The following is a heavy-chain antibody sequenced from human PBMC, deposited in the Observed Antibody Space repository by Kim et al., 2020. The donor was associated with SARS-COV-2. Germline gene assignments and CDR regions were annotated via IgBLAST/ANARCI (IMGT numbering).Heavy chain of an antibody. CDR3: ARGGGKPRGRVYYYYGMDV. J-gene: IGHJ6*02. V-gene: IGHV4-59*08. CDR1: GGSISSYY. D-gene: IGHD3-16*01. CDR2: IYYSGST. Sequence: SETLSLTCTVSGGSISSYYWSWIRQPPGKGLEWIGYIYYSGSTNYNPSLKSRVTISVDTSKNQFSLKLSSVTAADTAVYYCARGGGKPRGRVYYYYGMDVWGQGTTVTVSS.